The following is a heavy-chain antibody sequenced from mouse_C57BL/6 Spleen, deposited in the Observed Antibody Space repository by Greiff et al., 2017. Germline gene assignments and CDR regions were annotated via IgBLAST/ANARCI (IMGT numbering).Heavy chain of an antibody. CDR1: GYTFTDYE. Sequence: QVQLKQSGAELVRPGASVTLSCKASGYTFTDYEMHWVKQTPVHGLEWIGAIDPETGGTAYNQKFKGKAILTADKSSSTAYMELRSLTSEDSAVYYCTIITTVVSYYFDYWGQGTTLTVSS. V-gene: IGHV1-15*01. J-gene: IGHJ2*01. CDR3: TIITTVVSYYFDY. CDR2: IDPETGGT. D-gene: IGHD1-1*01.